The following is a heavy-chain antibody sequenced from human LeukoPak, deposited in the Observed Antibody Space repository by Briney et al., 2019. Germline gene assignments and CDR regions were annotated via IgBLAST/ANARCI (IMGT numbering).Heavy chain of an antibody. V-gene: IGHV4-30-2*01. CDR2: IYHSGSA. D-gene: IGHD6-13*01. J-gene: IGHJ4*02. CDR1: GGSISSGGYS. CDR3: ARLVAATGNFDY. Sequence: SETLSLTCAVSGGSISSGGYSWSWIRQPPGKGLEWIGYIYHSGSAYYNPSLKSRVTISVDRSKNQFSLKLSSVTAADTAVYYCARLVAATGNFDYWGQGTLVTVSS.